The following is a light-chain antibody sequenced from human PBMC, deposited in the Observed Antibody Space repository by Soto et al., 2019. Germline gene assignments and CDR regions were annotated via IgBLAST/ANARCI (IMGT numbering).Light chain of an antibody. V-gene: IGLV1-44*01. CDR1: SSNIGSNT. J-gene: IGLJ1*01. Sequence: QSVLTQPPSASGTPGQRVTISCFGSSSNIGSNTVNWYQQLPGTAPKLLIYSNDQRPSGVPDRFSGSKSGTSASLAISGLQSDDDADYYCAAWDDSLNGLFVFGTGTKVTVL. CDR3: AAWDDSLNGLFV. CDR2: SND.